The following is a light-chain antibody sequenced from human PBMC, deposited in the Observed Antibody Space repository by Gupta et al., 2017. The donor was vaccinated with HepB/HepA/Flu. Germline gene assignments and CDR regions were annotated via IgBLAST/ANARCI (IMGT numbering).Light chain of an antibody. CDR1: QNIRRY. J-gene: IGKJ2*01. CDR2: AIS. CDR3: QQTYTIPYT. V-gene: IGKV1-39*01. Sequence: DIPMTQSPSSLSASVGDRVTITCRASQNIRRYLKWFQRKPGHAPKVLIYAISNLQTGVPSRFSGSGSGTEFTLTISSLQPEDFATYYCQQTYTIPYTFGQGTKLEIK.